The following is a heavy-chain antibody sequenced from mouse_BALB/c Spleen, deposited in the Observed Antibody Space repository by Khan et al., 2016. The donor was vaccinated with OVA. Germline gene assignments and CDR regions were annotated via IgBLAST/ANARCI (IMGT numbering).Heavy chain of an antibody. Sequence: QVQLQQSGPGLVQPSQSLSITCTVSGFSLTNYGVHWVRQSPGKGLEWLGVICSGGVTDYNETLISRLSISKDISKSQVFFKMNSLQANDTAIYYCAKNRNGYFDYWGQGTTLTVSA. V-gene: IGHV2-2*02. CDR2: ICSGGVT. CDR3: AKNRNGYFDY. D-gene: IGHD1-1*02. CDR1: GFSLTNYG. J-gene: IGHJ2*01.